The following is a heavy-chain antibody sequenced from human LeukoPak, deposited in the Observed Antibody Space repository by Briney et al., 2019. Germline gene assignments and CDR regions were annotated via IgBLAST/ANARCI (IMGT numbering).Heavy chain of an antibody. CDR3: ARKYFIKYYGLVWFDT. CDR1: GGSISSNDW. D-gene: IGHD3/OR15-3a*01. Sequence: KASGTLSLTCTVSGGSISSNDWWSWVRQPPGKGLEWIGEIYRSESTNYNPSLKSRVTISVDKSKNQFSLMLSSVTAADTAMYYCARKYFIKYYGLVWFDTWGQGTLVTVSS. V-gene: IGHV4-4*02. CDR2: IYRSEST. J-gene: IGHJ5*02.